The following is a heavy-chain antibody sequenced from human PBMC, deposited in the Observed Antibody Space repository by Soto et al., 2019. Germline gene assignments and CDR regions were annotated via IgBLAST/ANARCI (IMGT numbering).Heavy chain of an antibody. CDR2: IDPSDSYT. V-gene: IGHV5-10-1*01. CDR1: GYSFTSYW. CDR3: ARHIGYGSSPSCYEVSLYGMDV. J-gene: IGHJ6*02. D-gene: IGHD2-2*01. Sequence: GESLKISCKGSGYSFTSYWISWVRQMPGKGLEWMGRIDPSDSYTNYSPSFQGHVTISADKSISTAYLQWSSLKASDTAMYYCARHIGYGSSPSCYEVSLYGMDVWGQGTTVNVSS.